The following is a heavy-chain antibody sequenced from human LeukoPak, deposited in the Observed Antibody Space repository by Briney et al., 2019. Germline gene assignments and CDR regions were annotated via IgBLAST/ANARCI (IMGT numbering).Heavy chain of an antibody. CDR3: ATSGSYFPFGY. CDR2: ISSSGSTI. D-gene: IGHD1-26*01. Sequence: GGSLRLSCAASAFTFSSYEMNWVRQAPGKGLEWVSYISSSGSTIYYADSVKGRFTISRDNAKNSLYLQMNSLRAEDTAVYYCATSGSYFPFGYWGQGTLVTVSS. J-gene: IGHJ4*02. CDR1: AFTFSSYE. V-gene: IGHV3-48*03.